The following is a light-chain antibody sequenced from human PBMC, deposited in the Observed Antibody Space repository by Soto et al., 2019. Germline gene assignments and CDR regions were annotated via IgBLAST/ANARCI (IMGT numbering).Light chain of an antibody. CDR3: QQYGTSEII. J-gene: IGKJ5*01. CDR1: QSLTNSF. V-gene: IGKV3-20*01. Sequence: EILFTQSPGTLSLSPGERATLSCRASQSLTNSFIAWYQQKPGQAPRLLIYDTSSRATGIPDRFSGSGSGTDFTLTISRLEPEDFAVFFCQQYGTSEIIFGQGTRLEIK. CDR2: DTS.